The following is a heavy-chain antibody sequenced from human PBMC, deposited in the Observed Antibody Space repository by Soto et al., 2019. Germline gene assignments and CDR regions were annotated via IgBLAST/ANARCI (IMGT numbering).Heavy chain of an antibody. CDR1: GLRFTTSS. CDR3: ATYTGTYRDH. D-gene: IGHD1-26*01. J-gene: IGHJ4*02. V-gene: IGHV3-21*01. Sequence: EVQLVESGGGLVKHGESLRLSCAASGLRFTTSSMSWVRHAPGRGLEWVSTITGGSRSTFYADSVKGRFTSSRDTAKNSLYLQMNSLRVEDTAVYYCATYTGTYRDHWGQGTLVTVSS. CDR2: ITGGSRST.